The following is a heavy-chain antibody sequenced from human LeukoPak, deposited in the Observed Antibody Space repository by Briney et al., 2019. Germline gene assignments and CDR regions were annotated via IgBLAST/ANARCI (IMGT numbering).Heavy chain of an antibody. J-gene: IGHJ1*01. D-gene: IGHD5-24*01. V-gene: IGHV4-28*05. CDR1: GYSISSNNW. CDR3: ARVGRDGYNSRYFQH. Sequence: SDTLSLTCAVSGYSISSNNWWGWIRQPPGKGLEWIGRIYTSGSITYNPSLKSRVSMSVDTSKNQFSLKLSSVTAADTAVYYCARVGRDGYNSRYFQHWGQGTLVTVSS. CDR2: IYTSGSI.